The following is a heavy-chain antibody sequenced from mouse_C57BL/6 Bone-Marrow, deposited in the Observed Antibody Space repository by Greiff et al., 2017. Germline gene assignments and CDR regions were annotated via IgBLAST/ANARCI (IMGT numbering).Heavy chain of an antibody. CDR1: GFSFNTYA. D-gene: IGHD3-3*01. CDR2: IRSKSNNYAT. J-gene: IGHJ3*01. V-gene: IGHV10-1*01. CDR3: VRHEDNFAD. Sequence: EVQVVESGGGLVQPKGSLKLSCAASGFSFNTYAMNWVRQAPGKGLEWVARIRSKSNNYATYYADSVKDRFTISRDDSESMLYLQMNNLKTEYAAMYYCVRHEDNFADWGQGTLVTVSA.